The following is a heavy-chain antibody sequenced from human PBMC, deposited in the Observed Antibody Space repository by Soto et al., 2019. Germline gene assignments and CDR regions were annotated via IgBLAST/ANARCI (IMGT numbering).Heavy chain of an antibody. CDR1: GYTFTSYA. CDR3: ARAGRLVAGTSF. V-gene: IGHV1-3*01. D-gene: IGHD6-19*01. Sequence: ASVKVSCKASGYTFTSYAMHWVRQAPGQRLEWMGWINAGNGNTKYSQKFQGRVTITRDTSASTAYMELSSLRSEDTAVYYCARAGRLVAGTSFWGRGTLVTVSS. J-gene: IGHJ4*02. CDR2: INAGNGNT.